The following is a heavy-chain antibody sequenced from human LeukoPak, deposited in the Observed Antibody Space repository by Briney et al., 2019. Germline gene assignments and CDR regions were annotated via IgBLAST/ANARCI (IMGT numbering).Heavy chain of an antibody. J-gene: IGHJ5*02. D-gene: IGHD2-21*02. CDR3: ARVVVVVTAIRLRWFDP. Sequence: PSETLSLTCADYGGSFSGYYWSWIRQPPGKGLEWIGEINHSGSTNYNPSLKSRVTISVDTSKNQFSLKLSSVTAADTAVYYCARVVVVVTAIRLRWFDPWGQGTLVTVSS. CDR2: INHSGST. CDR1: GGSFSGYY. V-gene: IGHV4-34*01.